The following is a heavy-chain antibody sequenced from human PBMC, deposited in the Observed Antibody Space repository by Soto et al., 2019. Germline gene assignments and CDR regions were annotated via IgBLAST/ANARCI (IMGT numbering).Heavy chain of an antibody. Sequence: GESLKISCKGSGYSFTSYWIGWVRQMPGKGLEWMGIIYPGDSDTRYSPSFQGQVTISADKSIGTAYLQWSSLKASDTAMYYCARHLVPGGYEYSSSYPLDPWGQGTLVTVYS. D-gene: IGHD6-13*01. V-gene: IGHV5-51*01. CDR2: IYPGDSDT. CDR3: ARHLVPGGYEYSSSYPLDP. J-gene: IGHJ5*02. CDR1: GYSFTSYW.